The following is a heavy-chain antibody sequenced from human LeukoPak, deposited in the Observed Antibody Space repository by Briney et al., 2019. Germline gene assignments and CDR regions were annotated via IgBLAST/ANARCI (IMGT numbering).Heavy chain of an antibody. CDR1: GFTFSTYP. CDR3: AKDLGGIAAPGIYFQH. V-gene: IGHV3-30*02. D-gene: IGHD6-13*01. Sequence: GGSLRLSCEASGFTFSTYPMHWVRQAPGKGLEWVAFIRYDGSNKYYADSVKGRFTISRDNSKNTLYLQMNSLRAEDTAVYYCAKDLGGIAAPGIYFQHWGQGTLVTVSS. J-gene: IGHJ1*01. CDR2: IRYDGSNK.